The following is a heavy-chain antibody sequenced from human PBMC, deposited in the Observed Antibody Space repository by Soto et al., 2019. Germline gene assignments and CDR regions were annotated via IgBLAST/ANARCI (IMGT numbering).Heavy chain of an antibody. CDR1: GFTFSSYA. Sequence: PGGSLRLSCAASGFTFSSYAMHWVRQAPGKGLEWVAVISYDGSNKYYADSVKGRFTISRDNSKNTLYLQMNSLRAEDTAVYYCARDPGYCTNGVCSGDYYYGMDVWGQGTTVTSP. CDR3: ARDPGYCTNGVCSGDYYYGMDV. J-gene: IGHJ6*02. D-gene: IGHD2-8*01. V-gene: IGHV3-30-3*01. CDR2: ISYDGSNK.